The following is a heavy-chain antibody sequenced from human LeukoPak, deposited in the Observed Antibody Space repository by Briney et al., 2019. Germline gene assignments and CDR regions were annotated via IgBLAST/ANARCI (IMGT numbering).Heavy chain of an antibody. CDR1: GGSISSYY. CDR2: IYYSGST. Sequence: SETLSLTCTVSGGSISSYYWSWIRQPPGKGLEWIGYIYYSGSTNYNPSLKSRVTISVDMSKNQFSLKLSSVTAADTAVYYCARGELLYNDYWGQGTLVTVSS. J-gene: IGHJ4*02. V-gene: IGHV4-59*01. CDR3: ARGELLYNDY. D-gene: IGHD1-26*01.